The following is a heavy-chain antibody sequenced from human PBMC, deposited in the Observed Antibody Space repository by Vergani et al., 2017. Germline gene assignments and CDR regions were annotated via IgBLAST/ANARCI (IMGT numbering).Heavy chain of an antibody. J-gene: IGHJ4*02. D-gene: IGHD1-26*01. CDR1: GYTFTGYY. Sequence: QVQLVQSGAEVKKPGASVKVSCKASGYTFTGYYMHWVRQAPGQGLEWMGWISAYNGNTNYAQKLQGRVTMTTDTSTSTAYMELSSLRSEDTAVYYCARERVEVGGSYHLDYWGQGTLVTVSS. CDR3: ARERVEVGGSYHLDY. CDR2: ISAYNGNT. V-gene: IGHV1-18*04.